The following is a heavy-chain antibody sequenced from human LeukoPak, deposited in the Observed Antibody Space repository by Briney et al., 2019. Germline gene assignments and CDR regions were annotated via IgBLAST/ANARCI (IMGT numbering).Heavy chain of an antibody. D-gene: IGHD4/OR15-4a*01. CDR1: GGSITSDY. Sequence: KPSETLSLTCTVVGGSITSDYWSWIRQPAGKGLEWIGRIFTSGSTTYNPSLKSRVTVSLDTSKNQFFLKLSSVTAADTAAYFCSRGGANDLWGQGTLVTVSS. V-gene: IGHV4-4*07. CDR2: IFTSGST. CDR3: SRGGANDL. J-gene: IGHJ5*02.